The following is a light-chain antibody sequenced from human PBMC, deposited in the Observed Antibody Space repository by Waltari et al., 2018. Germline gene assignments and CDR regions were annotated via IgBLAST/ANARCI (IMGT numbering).Light chain of an antibody. CDR3: QQSDSTPHT. CDR1: QDISNY. J-gene: IGKJ4*01. CDR2: DAS. Sequence: DIQMTQSPSSLSASGGDRVTITCQASQDISNYLNWYQQKQGKAPKLLIYDASNLETGVPSRFSGSGSGTDFTFTISSLQPEDIATYHCQQSDSTPHTFGGGTKVEMK. V-gene: IGKV1-33*01.